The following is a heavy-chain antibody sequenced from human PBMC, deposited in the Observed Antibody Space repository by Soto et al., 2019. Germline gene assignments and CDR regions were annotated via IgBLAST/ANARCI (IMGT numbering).Heavy chain of an antibody. CDR3: ASIKARGYCSGGSCYFAFDI. Sequence: EVQLVESGGGLVKPGGSLRLSCAASGFTFSSYSMNWVRQAPGKGLEWVSSISSSSSYIYYADSVKGRFTISRDNAKNSLYLQMNSLRAEDTAVYYCASIKARGYCSGGSCYFAFDIWGQGTMVTVSS. V-gene: IGHV3-21*01. J-gene: IGHJ3*02. CDR2: ISSSSSYI. CDR1: GFTFSSYS. D-gene: IGHD2-15*01.